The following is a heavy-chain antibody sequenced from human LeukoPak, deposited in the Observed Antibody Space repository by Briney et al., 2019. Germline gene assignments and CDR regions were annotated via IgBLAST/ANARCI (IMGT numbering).Heavy chain of an antibody. J-gene: IGHJ6*04. D-gene: IGHD3-16*01. CDR1: GGTFSYFT. CDR3: ARDVSSQQFGVMDV. CDR2: IIPIVGTT. Sequence: VKVSCKASGGTFSYFTINWVRQAPGQGLKWMGGIIPIVGTTHYAQEFQGRVTISTDESTSTVYMELSSLRSEDTAVYYCARDVSSQQFGVMDVWGKGTTVTVSS. V-gene: IGHV1-69*16.